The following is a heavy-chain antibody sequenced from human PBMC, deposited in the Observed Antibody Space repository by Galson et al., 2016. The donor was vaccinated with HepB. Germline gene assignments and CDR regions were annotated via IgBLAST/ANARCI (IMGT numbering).Heavy chain of an antibody. V-gene: IGHV4-61*02. CDR1: GASVSSGDSY. D-gene: IGHD2/OR15-2a*01. CDR3: TRDSLTLTNIQAIVKTRAADYYYDLDV. CDR2: VSGSGGA. Sequence: TLSLTCSVSGASVSSGDSYWSWVRQPAGKGPEWIGRVSGSGGAQYNPSLRSRLTMSVDTSKNQISLNLRSVTATDTAVYFCTRDSLTLTNIQAIVKTRAADYYYDLDVWGTGTTVTVSS. J-gene: IGHJ6*04.